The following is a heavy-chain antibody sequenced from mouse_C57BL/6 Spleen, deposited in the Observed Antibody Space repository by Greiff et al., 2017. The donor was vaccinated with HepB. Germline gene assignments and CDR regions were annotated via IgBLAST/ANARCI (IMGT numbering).Heavy chain of an antibody. V-gene: IGHV3-6*01. CDR1: GYSITSGYY. J-gene: IGHJ4*01. D-gene: IGHD1-1*01. CDR2: ISYDGSN. Sequence: EVKLQESGPGLVKPSQSLSLTCSVTGYSITSGYYWNWIRQFPGNKLEWMGYISYDGSNNYNPSLKNRISITRDTSKNQFFLKLNSVTTEDTATYYCARSLRSSYAMTTGVKEPQSPSPQ. CDR3: ARSLRSSYAMTT.